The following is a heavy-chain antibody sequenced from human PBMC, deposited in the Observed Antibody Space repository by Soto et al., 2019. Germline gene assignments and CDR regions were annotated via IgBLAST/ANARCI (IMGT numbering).Heavy chain of an antibody. Sequence: SETLSLTCTVFGGSINTFYWSWVRQPAGKGLEWIGRIFSSGSTSFNPSLESRVAMSVDTSKNHFSLNLSSVTAADMAVYYCAREGSYSAYNFAHGIQLWSFDFWGQGALVTVSS. V-gene: IGHV4-4*07. J-gene: IGHJ4*02. CDR2: IFSSGST. D-gene: IGHD5-12*01. CDR3: AREGSYSAYNFAHGIQLWSFDF. CDR1: GGSINTFY.